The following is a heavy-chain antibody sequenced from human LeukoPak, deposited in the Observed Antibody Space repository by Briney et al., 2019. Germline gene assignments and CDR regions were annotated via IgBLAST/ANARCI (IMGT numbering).Heavy chain of an antibody. CDR3: ARQSVATGVPGALDY. Sequence: WETLSHPRTVSCVSLSSLRYLWGGTRQPPRRGLEGIGSIYYSSSTHYNPSLKSRVTISVDTSKNQFPLKLSSVAAADTAVDYRARQSVATGVPGALDYWGQGTLVTVSS. V-gene: IGHV4-39*01. D-gene: IGHD5-12*01. CDR2: IYYSSST. J-gene: IGHJ4*02. CDR1: CVSLSSLRYL.